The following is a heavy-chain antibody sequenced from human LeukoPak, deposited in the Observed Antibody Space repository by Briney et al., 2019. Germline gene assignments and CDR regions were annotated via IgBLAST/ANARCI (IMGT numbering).Heavy chain of an antibody. Sequence: SVKVSCKASGGTFSSYAISWVRQAPGQGLEWMGGIIPIFGTANYAQEFQGRVTITADESTSTAYTELSSLRSEDTAVYYCARADSSGSGFDPWGQGTLVTVSS. J-gene: IGHJ5*02. CDR2: IIPIFGTA. CDR1: GGTFSSYA. D-gene: IGHD6-19*01. V-gene: IGHV1-69*13. CDR3: ARADSSGSGFDP.